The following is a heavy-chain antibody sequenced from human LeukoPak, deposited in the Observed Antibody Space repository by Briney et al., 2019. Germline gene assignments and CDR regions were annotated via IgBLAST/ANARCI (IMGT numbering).Heavy chain of an antibody. CDR2: ISYSGST. CDR3: CASGTDPNWFDP. V-gene: IGHV4-31*03. CDR1: GGSVNSGGDY. Sequence: SETLSLTCNVSGGSVNSGGDYWNWIRQHPGKGLEYIGYISYSGSTYYNPSLKSRVTISLDTSKNQFSLRLSSVTAADTAVYYCCASGTDPNWFDPWGQGTPVTVSS. J-gene: IGHJ5*02. D-gene: IGHD3-10*01.